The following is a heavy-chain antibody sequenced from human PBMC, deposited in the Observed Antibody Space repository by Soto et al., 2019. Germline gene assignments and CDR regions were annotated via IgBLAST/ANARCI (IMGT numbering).Heavy chain of an antibody. CDR3: AYSTGWYRHDV. J-gene: IGHJ3*01. CDR2: LLRSGTT. D-gene: IGHD6-19*01. CDR1: GDSISSPKW. Sequence: QVQLQESGPGLVKPSGTLSLTCAVSGDSISSPKWWTWLRQPPGKGLEWIGALLRSGTTTYNPSLMSRVTLSVDRPQNQFSLKLTSVTAACTAIYYCAYSTGWYRHDVWVQGTSVTVSS. V-gene: IGHV4-4*02.